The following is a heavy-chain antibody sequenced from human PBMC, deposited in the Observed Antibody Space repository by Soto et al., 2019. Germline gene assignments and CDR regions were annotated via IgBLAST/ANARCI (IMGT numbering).Heavy chain of an antibody. V-gene: IGHV3-23*01. D-gene: IGHD5-12*01. CDR3: ATSLVATIDFDY. CDR1: GFTFSSYA. Sequence: GSLVPACAASGFTFSSYAMSWVRQAPGKGLEWVSAISGSGGSTYYADSVKGRFTISRDNSKNTLYLQMNSLRAEDTAVYYCATSLVATIDFDYWGQGTLVTVYS. J-gene: IGHJ4*02. CDR2: ISGSGGST.